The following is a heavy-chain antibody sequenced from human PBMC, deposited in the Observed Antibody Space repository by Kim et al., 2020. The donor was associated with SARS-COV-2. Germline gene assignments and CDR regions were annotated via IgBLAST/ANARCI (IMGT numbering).Heavy chain of an antibody. J-gene: IGHJ6*02. V-gene: IGHV3-15*01. CDR3: TTDAIHHDYVWGSYRPRYDYYYGMDV. CDR1: GFTFSNAW. Sequence: GGSLRLSCAASGFTFSNAWMSWVRQAPGKGLEWVGRIKSKTDGGTTDYAAPVKGRFTISRDDSKNTLYLQMNSLKTEDTAVYYCTTDAIHHDYVWGSYRPRYDYYYGMDVWGQGTTVTVSS. CDR2: IKSKTDGGTT. D-gene: IGHD3-16*02.